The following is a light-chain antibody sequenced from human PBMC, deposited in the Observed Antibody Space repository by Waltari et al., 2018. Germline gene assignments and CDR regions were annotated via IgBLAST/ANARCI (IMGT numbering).Light chain of an antibody. V-gene: IGLV2-14*03. CDR3: NSYTGSSSWV. J-gene: IGLJ3*02. Sequence: QSALTQPASVSGPPGQSITIPCTGTSSDIGFYTYVSWYQQHPGKAPQLIIYDVYERPSGVSNRFSGSKSGNTASLTISGLQAEDEADYYCNSYTGSSSWVFGGGTKLTVL. CDR1: SSDIGFYTY. CDR2: DVY.